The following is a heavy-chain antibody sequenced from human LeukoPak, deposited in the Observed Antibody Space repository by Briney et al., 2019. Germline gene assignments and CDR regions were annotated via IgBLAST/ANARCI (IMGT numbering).Heavy chain of an antibody. CDR2: ISSSSSYI. CDR3: ARDLASEYYDSSGYGN. J-gene: IGHJ4*02. Sequence: GGSLRLSCAASGFTFSSYSMNWVRQAPGKGLEWVSSISSSSSYIYYADSVKGRFTVSRDNAKNSLYLQMNSLRAEDTAVYYCARDLASEYYDSSGYGNWGQGTLVTVSS. V-gene: IGHV3-21*01. CDR1: GFTFSSYS. D-gene: IGHD3-22*01.